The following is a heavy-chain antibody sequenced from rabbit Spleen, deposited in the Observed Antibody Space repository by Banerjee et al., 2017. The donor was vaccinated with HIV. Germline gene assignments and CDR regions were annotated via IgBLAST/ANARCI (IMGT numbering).Heavy chain of an antibody. D-gene: IGHD1-1*01. Sequence: QERLVESGGGLVQPEGSLTLTCTASGFSFSNKAVMCWVRQAPGKGLEWIACINAVTGKAVYASWAKGRFTISGTSSTTVTLQMTSLTAADTATYFCARDTSTSFSTYGMDLWGQGTLVTVS. CDR3: ARDTSTSFSTYGMDL. J-gene: IGHJ6*01. CDR1: GFSFSNKAV. V-gene: IGHV1S45*01. CDR2: INAVTGKA.